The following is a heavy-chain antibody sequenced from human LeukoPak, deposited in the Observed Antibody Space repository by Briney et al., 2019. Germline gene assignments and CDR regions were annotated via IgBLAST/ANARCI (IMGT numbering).Heavy chain of an antibody. CDR2: IYPGDSDT. D-gene: IGHD1-1*01. CDR3: ARLANTRASAFDI. V-gene: IGHV5-51*01. J-gene: IGHJ3*02. CDR1: GYSFTSYW. Sequence: GESLKISCKGSGYSFTSYWIGWVRQMPGKGLEWMGIIYPGDSDTRYSPSFQGQVTISADKSISTAYLQWSSLKASDTAIYYCARLANTRASAFDIWGQGTMVTVSS.